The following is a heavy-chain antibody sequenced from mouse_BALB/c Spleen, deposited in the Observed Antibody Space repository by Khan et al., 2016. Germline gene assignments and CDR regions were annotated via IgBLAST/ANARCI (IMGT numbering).Heavy chain of an antibody. J-gene: IGHJ4*01. CDR3: ARNWNDAMGY. Sequence: QVQLKESGPGLVAPSQSLSITCTVSGFSLTSYGVHWVRQPPGKGLEWLGIIWAGGSTNYNSALMSRLSFSKDNSKSQDFLKMNSLQNDDTAMYCCARNWNDAMGYCGEGSSVTVTS. CDR1: GFSLTSYG. D-gene: IGHD4-1*01. V-gene: IGHV2-9*02. CDR2: IWAGGST.